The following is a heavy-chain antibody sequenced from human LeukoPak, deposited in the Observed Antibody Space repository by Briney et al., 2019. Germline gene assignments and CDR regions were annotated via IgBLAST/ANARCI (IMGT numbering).Heavy chain of an antibody. V-gene: IGHV1-46*01. CDR1: GYTFTSYY. CDR3: ARSDSSPRGGYFDY. D-gene: IGHD6-13*01. Sequence: ASVKVSCKASGYTFTSYYMHWVRQAPGQGLEWMGIINPSGGSTSYAQKSQGRVTMSRDMSTSTVYMELSSLRAEDTAVYYCARSDSSPRGGYFDYWGQGTLVTVSS. CDR2: INPSGGST. J-gene: IGHJ4*02.